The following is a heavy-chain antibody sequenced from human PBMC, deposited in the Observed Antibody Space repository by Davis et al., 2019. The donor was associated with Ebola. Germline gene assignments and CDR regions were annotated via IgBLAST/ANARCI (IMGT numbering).Heavy chain of an antibody. CDR1: GFIVSDKY. CDR2: ISPRGGST. Sequence: GGSLRLSCAASGFIVSDKYMSWVRQAPGKGLEWVSSISPRGGSTYYADSVKGRFTISRDDSMNTVHLEMDGLRAEDTAVYYCARQELHGFYYSGMDVWGKGTTLTVSS. V-gene: IGHV3-66*04. CDR3: ARQELHGFYYSGMDV. J-gene: IGHJ6*04. D-gene: IGHD1-26*01.